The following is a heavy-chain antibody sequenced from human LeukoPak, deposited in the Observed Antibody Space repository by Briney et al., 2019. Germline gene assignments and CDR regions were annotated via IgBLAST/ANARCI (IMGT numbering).Heavy chain of an antibody. CDR2: IYYHGST. V-gene: IGHV4-59*01. Sequence: SETLALTCTVSGDPISGYSNNKWSWIRQPPGKGLEWIGYIYYHGSTNYNPSLKSRVTISVDTSKNQFSLKLSSVTAADTAVYYCGREYSCFDYWGQGTLVTVSS. D-gene: IGHD6-13*01. CDR3: GREYSCFDY. CDR1: GDPISGYSNNK. J-gene: IGHJ4*02.